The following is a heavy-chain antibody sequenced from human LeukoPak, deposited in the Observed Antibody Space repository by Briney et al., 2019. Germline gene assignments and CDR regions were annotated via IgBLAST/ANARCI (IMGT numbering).Heavy chain of an antibody. CDR1: GFSFGGSW. CDR3: ATDWAWGGFDH. D-gene: IGHD3-16*01. J-gene: IGHJ4*02. CDR2: IEQDEREI. Sequence: GGSLRLSCAASGFSFGGSWMSWLRQAPGKGLEWVANIEQDEREIFYADSVKGRFTVSRDNAKNTLYLQMNSLRAEDTAVYYCATDWAWGGFDHWGQGALVTVSS. V-gene: IGHV3-7*01.